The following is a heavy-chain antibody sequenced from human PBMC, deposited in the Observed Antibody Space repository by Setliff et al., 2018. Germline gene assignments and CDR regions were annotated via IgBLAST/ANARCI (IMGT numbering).Heavy chain of an antibody. V-gene: IGHV4-4*07. CDR1: GGSINNYY. Sequence: SETLSLTCTVSGGSINNYYWSWIRQPAGKGLEWIGRVYSNVGTNFNPSLKSRVTMSVDRSKTQFSLKLSSVTAADTAVYYCARGGVTAVWDLTDWGQGTLVTVSS. J-gene: IGHJ4*02. CDR2: VYSNVGT. D-gene: IGHD2-21*02. CDR3: ARGGVTAVWDLTD.